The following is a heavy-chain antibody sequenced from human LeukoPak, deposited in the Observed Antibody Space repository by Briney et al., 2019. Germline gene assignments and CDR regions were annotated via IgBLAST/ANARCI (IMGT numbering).Heavy chain of an antibody. V-gene: IGHV3-23*01. Sequence: PGGSLRLSCAASGFTFSSSAMSWVRQTPGKGLEWVSSITGNGATTYYSDSVKGRFTISRDNSENTLSLQMNSLRAEDTAVYFCAKEGRRVDTAMVRSYYFENWGQGTLVTASS. CDR2: ITGNGATT. CDR3: AKEGRRVDTAMVRSYYFEN. J-gene: IGHJ4*02. CDR1: GFTFSSSA. D-gene: IGHD5-18*01.